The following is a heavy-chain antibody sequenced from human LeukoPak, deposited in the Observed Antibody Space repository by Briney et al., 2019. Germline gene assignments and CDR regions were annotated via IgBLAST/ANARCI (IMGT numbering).Heavy chain of an antibody. CDR3: AKDLPNLAY. CDR2: ISYDGCNK. V-gene: IGHV3-30*18. CDR1: GFTFSSYG. Sequence: GGSLRLSCAASGFTFSSYGMHRVRQAPGKGLEWVAVISYDGCNKYYADSVKGRFTISRDNSKNTLYLQMNSLRAEDTAVYYCAKDLPNLAYWGQGTLVTVSS. J-gene: IGHJ4*02. D-gene: IGHD3-3*02.